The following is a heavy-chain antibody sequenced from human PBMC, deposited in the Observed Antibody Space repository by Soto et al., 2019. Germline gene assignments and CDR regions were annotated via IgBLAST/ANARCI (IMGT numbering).Heavy chain of an antibody. V-gene: IGHV1-18*01. CDR3: ARDRLIAVTGLLRN. Sequence: QVQLVQSGAEVKKPGASVKVSCKTSGYPFTSYGINWVRQAPGQGPEWMGWISAYDDKTIYSQKFQGRVTLTADTSTTTAYMEFRGLGSDDTAVYYCARDRLIAVTGLLRNWGQGTLVTVSS. CDR1: GYPFTSYG. CDR2: ISAYDDKT. J-gene: IGHJ4*02. D-gene: IGHD6-19*01.